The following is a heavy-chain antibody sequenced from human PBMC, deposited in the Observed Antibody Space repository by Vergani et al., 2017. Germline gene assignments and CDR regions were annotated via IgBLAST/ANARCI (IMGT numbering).Heavy chain of an antibody. J-gene: IGHJ3*02. V-gene: IGHV1-8*01. CDR2: MNPNSGNT. D-gene: IGHD6-6*01. CDR3: ATSPEVGQLAPQRPFDI. CDR1: GYTFTSYD. Sequence: QVQLVQSGAEVKKPGASVKVSCTASGYTFTSYDINWVRQATGQGLEWMGWMNPNSGNTGYAQKFQGRVTMTRNNSISTAYMELSSLRSEDTAVYYCATSPEVGQLAPQRPFDIWGQGTMVTVSS.